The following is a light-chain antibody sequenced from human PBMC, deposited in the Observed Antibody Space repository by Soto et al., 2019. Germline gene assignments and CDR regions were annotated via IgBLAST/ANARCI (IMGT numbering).Light chain of an antibody. V-gene: IGKV3-15*01. CDR2: GAS. Sequence: EIVMTQSSATLSVSPGERATLSCRASQSVSGNLAWYQQKPGQAPRLLIYGASTRATGIPARFSGSGSGTEFTLTISSLQSEDFAVYYCQQYNIWPPITFGQGTRLEIK. CDR3: QQYNIWPPIT. CDR1: QSVSGN. J-gene: IGKJ5*01.